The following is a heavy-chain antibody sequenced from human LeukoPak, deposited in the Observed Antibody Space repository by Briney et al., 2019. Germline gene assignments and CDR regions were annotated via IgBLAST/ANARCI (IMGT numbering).Heavy chain of an antibody. J-gene: IGHJ4*01. CDR1: GGSISSYY. V-gene: IGHV4-4*07. Sequence: PSETLSLTCTVSGGSISSYYWSWMRQPAGKGLEGIGRIYASWSTNYNPSLESRVTMSVDTSKNQFVLKMSSVTAADTAVHYCARGFKAARQGGSFDYWGHGTLVTASS. CDR3: ARGFKAARQGGSFDY. CDR2: IYASWST. D-gene: IGHD6-6*01.